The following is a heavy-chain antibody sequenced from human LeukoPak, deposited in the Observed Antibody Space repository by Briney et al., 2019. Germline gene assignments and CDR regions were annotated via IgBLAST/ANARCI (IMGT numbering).Heavy chain of an antibody. CDR2: IKQDGSEK. Sequence: GGSLRLSCAASGFTFSSYWMSWVRQAPGKGLEWVANIKQDGSEKYYVDSVKGRFTISRDNAKNSLYLQMNSLRAEDTAVYYCARDLFELYYYYYGMDVWGQGTTVTVSS. J-gene: IGHJ6*02. V-gene: IGHV3-7*01. D-gene: IGHD1-26*01. CDR3: ARDLFELYYYYYGMDV. CDR1: GFTFSSYW.